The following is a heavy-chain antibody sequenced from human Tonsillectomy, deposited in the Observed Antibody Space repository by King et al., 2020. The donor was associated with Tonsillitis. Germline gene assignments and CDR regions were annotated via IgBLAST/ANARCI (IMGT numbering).Heavy chain of an antibody. J-gene: IGHJ4*02. Sequence: VQLVESGGGLVKPGGSLRLSCAASGFTLSSYSMNWVRQAPGKGLEWVSSISSSSSYIYYADSVKGRFTISRDNAKNSLYLQMNSLRAEDTAVYYCARDSGRGYSGYDSRQYYFDYWGQGTLVTVSS. CDR2: ISSSSSYI. V-gene: IGHV3-21*01. CDR1: GFTLSSYS. D-gene: IGHD5-12*01. CDR3: ARDSGRGYSGYDSRQYYFDY.